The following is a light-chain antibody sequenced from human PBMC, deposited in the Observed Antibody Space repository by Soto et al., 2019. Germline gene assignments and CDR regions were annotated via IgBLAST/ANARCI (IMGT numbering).Light chain of an antibody. CDR2: GAS. J-gene: IGKJ2*01. CDR1: QSLGSN. CDR3: QQYNNWPPYT. V-gene: IGKV3-15*01. Sequence: EIVMTQSPATLSVSPGERATLSCRASQSLGSNLAWYQQKPGQAPRLLIFGASTRATGIPASFSGTGSGTEFTLTISSLQSADFAVYYCQQYNNWPPYTFGQGTKLEIK.